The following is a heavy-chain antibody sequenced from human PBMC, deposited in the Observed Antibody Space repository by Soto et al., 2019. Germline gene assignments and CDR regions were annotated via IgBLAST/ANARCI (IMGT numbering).Heavy chain of an antibody. J-gene: IGHJ5*02. CDR1: GYTFTGYY. D-gene: IGHD3-10*01. CDR3: ARDLQLRSGSYYTGWGNWFDP. V-gene: IGHV1-2*02. CDR2: INPNSGGT. Sequence: QVQLVQSGAEVKKPGASVKVSCKASGYTFTGYYMHWVRQAPGQGLEWMGWINPNSGGTNYAQKFQGRVTMTRDTSISTAYMELSRLRSDDTAVYYCARDLQLRSGSYYTGWGNWFDPWGQGTLVTVSP.